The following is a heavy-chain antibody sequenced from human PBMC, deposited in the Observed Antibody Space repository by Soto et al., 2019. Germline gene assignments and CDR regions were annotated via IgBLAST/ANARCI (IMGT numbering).Heavy chain of an antibody. D-gene: IGHD7-27*01. CDR2: IGGTSGST. CDR1: GFTFSNFV. V-gene: IGHV3-23*01. CDR3: AKRRGDGYFDL. J-gene: IGHJ2*01. Sequence: EVQLLESGGGLEQPGGSLRLSCAASGFTFSNFVMGWVRRAPGKGLEWVSAIGGTSGSTYYADSVKGRFTISRDNSKNTLSLQMNSLRADDTAVYYCAKRRGDGYFDLWGRGSLVTVSS.